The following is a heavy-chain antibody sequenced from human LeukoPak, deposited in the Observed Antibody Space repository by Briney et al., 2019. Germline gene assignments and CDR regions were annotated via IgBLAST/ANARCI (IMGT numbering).Heavy chain of an antibody. D-gene: IGHD3-22*01. CDR3: AKASDSSGYYSYFYGMDV. V-gene: IGHV3-9*01. Sequence: GRSLRLSCAASGFTFDDYAMHWVRQAPGKGLEWVSGISWNSGSIGYADSVKGRFTISRDNAKNSLYLQMNNLRAEDTALYYCAKASDSSGYYSYFYGMDVWGQGTTVTVSS. J-gene: IGHJ6*02. CDR2: ISWNSGSI. CDR1: GFTFDDYA.